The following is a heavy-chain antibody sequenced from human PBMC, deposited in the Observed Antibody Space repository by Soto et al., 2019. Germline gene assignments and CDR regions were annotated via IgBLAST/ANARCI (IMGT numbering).Heavy chain of an antibody. CDR3: VRTIVGATKGGWFDP. D-gene: IGHD1-26*01. CDR1: GFTFSSYT. CDR2: FSGRDATT. V-gene: IGHV3-23*01. Sequence: EVQLSESGGGLVQPGGSLRLSCTASGFTFSSYTMSWVRQAPGKGLEWVSSFSGRDATTYYADSVKGRFTISRDNSKITLYLQMNSLRAEDTALYFCVRTIVGATKGGWFDPWGQGALVTVSS. J-gene: IGHJ5*02.